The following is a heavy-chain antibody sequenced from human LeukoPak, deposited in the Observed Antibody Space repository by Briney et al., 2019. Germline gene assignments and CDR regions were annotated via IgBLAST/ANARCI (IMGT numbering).Heavy chain of an antibody. D-gene: IGHD3-22*01. V-gene: IGHV1-2*02. CDR1: GYTFTSYY. CDR2: INPNSGGT. J-gene: IGHJ4*02. CDR3: ARDRYYYDSSGYFRFYDY. Sequence: ASVKVSCKASGYTFTSYYMHWVRQAPGQGLEWMGWINPNSGGTNYAQKFQGRVTMTRDTSISTAYMELSRLRSDDTAVYYCARDRYYYDSSGYFRFYDYWGQGTLVTVSS.